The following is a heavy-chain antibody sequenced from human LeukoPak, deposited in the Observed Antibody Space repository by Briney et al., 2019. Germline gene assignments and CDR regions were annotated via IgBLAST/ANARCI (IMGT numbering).Heavy chain of an antibody. Sequence: HPGRSLRLSCAASGFTFSSYGMHWVRQAPGKGLEWVAVIWYDGINKFHADSVRGRFTISRDNSKNTLYLEMNSLRAEDTAVYYCAKAGTMQGSSSGLQYFDLWGRGTLVTVSS. CDR2: IWYDGINK. CDR1: GFTFSSYG. J-gene: IGHJ2*01. D-gene: IGHD6-6*01. V-gene: IGHV3-33*06. CDR3: AKAGTMQGSSSGLQYFDL.